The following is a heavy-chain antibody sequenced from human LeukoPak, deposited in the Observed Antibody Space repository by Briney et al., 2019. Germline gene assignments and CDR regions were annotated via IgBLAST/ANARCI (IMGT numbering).Heavy chain of an antibody. D-gene: IGHD6-19*01. Sequence: SETLSLTCTVSGGSISSYYWSWLRQPPGKGLEWIGYIYYSGSTNYSPSLKSRVTISVDTSKNQFSLKLSSVTAADTAVYYCARVGYTSGWTHRIYYYYIDVWGKGTTVTISS. V-gene: IGHV4-59*01. CDR2: IYYSGST. CDR3: ARVGYTSGWTHRIYYYYIDV. J-gene: IGHJ6*03. CDR1: GGSISSYY.